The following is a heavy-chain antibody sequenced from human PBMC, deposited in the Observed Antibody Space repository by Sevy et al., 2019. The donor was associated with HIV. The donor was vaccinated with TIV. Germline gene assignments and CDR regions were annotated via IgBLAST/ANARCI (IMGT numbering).Heavy chain of an antibody. D-gene: IGHD3-22*01. Sequence: SETLSLTCTVSGGSISSYYWSWIRQPPGKGLEWIGYIYYSGSTNYNPSLKSRVTISVDTSKNQFSLKLSSVTAADTAVYYCARVNLPDSGGYYYPPFLDPGELQMDVWGKGTTVTVSS. CDR2: IYYSGST. J-gene: IGHJ6*04. V-gene: IGHV4-59*01. CDR3: ARVNLPDSGGYYYPPFLDPGELQMDV. CDR1: GGSISSYY.